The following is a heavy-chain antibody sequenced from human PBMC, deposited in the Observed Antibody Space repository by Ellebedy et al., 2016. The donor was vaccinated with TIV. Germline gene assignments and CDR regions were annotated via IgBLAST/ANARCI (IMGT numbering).Heavy chain of an antibody. J-gene: IGHJ2*01. D-gene: IGHD5-24*01. CDR1: GFTFSNYA. V-gene: IGHV3-30-3*01. CDR2: ISHDGSLK. CDR3: AREGLQDGYNRGGCLDH. Sequence: GESLKISXAASGFTFSNYAVHWVRQAPGKGLEWVAVISHDGSLKYYADSVKGRFTISRDISKNTVFLQMDSLRDEDTAVYYCAREGLQDGYNRGGCLDHWGRGSLVTVSS.